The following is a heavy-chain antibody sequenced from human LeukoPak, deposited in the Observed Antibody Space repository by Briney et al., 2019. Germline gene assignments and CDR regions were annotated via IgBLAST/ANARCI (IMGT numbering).Heavy chain of an antibody. CDR2: ISSSGSTI. CDR3: ARENRRYSGTTAERAFDI. J-gene: IGHJ3*02. D-gene: IGHD1-26*01. V-gene: IGHV3-48*03. CDR1: GFTFSSYE. Sequence: GGSLRLSCAASGFTFSSYEMNWVRQAPGKGLEWVSYISSSGSTIYYADSVKGRFTISRDNAKNSLYLQMNSLRAEDTAVYYCARENRRYSGTTAERAFDIWGQGTMVTVSS.